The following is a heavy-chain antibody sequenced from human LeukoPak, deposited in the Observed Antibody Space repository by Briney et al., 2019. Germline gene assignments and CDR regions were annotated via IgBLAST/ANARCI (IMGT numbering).Heavy chain of an antibody. V-gene: IGHV4-59*01. CDR2: IYYSGST. CDR3: ARLGEQLAYDY. Sequence: PSETLSLTCTVSGGSISSDYWSWIRQPPGKGLEWIGYIYYSGSTNYNPSLKSRVTISVDTSMNQFSLKLSSVTAADTAVYYCARLGEQLAYDYWGQGTLVTVSS. D-gene: IGHD6-13*01. CDR1: GGSISSDY. J-gene: IGHJ4*02.